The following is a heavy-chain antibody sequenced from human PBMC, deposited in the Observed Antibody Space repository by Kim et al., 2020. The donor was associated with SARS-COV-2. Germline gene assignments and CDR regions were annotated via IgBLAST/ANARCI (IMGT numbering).Heavy chain of an antibody. CDR3: ARGLVWRTVTLDE. J-gene: IGHJ4*02. D-gene: IGHD4-4*01. CDR1: GLTVSNSY. Sequence: GGSLRLSCVVSGLTVSNSYMTWVRQAPGKGLEWVSGIYASGGTYYADSVKGRFTISRDNSKNTLYLQMNRLRGEDTAVYYCARGLVWRTVTLDEWGQGTL. V-gene: IGHV3-53*01. CDR2: IYASGGT.